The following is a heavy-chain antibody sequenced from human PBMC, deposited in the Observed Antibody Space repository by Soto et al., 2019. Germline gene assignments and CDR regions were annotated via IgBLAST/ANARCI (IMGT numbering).Heavy chain of an antibody. V-gene: IGHV3-30*18. CDR3: AKDGGTGKYYDY. CDR1: GFTFNIDG. J-gene: IGHJ4*02. CDR2: IAYDGSNK. Sequence: QVQLVESGGGVVQPGRSLRLSCAASGFTFNIDGMHWVRQASGKGLEWVSVIAYDGSNKYYADSVKGRFTISRDNSKDTLYLQMNSLRPEDTAVYYCAKDGGTGKYYDYWGQGTLVTVSS. D-gene: IGHD2-8*02.